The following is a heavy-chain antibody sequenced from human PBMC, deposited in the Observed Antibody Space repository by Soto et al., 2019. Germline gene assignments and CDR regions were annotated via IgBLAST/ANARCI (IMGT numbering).Heavy chain of an antibody. CDR3: AKDQSAAGTVDY. J-gene: IGHJ4*02. CDR2: ISPYTGNT. CDR1: GYTFTSYG. V-gene: IGHV1-18*04. D-gene: IGHD6-13*01. Sequence: ASVKVSCKASGYTFTSYGISWVRQAPGQGLEWMGWISPYTGNTNYAQKLQDRVTMTTDTSTSTAYMELRSLRSDDTAVYFCAKDQSAAGTVDYWGPGILVTVSS.